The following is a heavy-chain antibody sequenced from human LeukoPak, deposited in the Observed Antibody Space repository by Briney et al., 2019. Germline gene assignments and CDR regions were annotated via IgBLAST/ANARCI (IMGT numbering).Heavy chain of an antibody. V-gene: IGHV5-51*01. CDR1: GYSFTSYW. D-gene: IGHD5-18*01. CDR2: IYPGDSDT. J-gene: IGHJ4*02. Sequence: GESLKISCKGSGYSFTSYWISWVLQMPGKGLEWRVVIYPGDSDTRYSPSFQGQVTISADKSISTAYLQWSSLKASDTDTSYCARDRVDTAIVFRWGQGTMVTASS. CDR3: ARDRVDTAIVFR.